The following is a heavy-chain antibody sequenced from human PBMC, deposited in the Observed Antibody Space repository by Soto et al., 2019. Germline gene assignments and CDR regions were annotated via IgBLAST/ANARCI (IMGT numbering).Heavy chain of an antibody. Sequence: GASVKVSCKASGYTFTSYGISWVLQAPGQGLEWMGWISAYNGNTNYAQKLQGRVTMTTDTSTSTAYMELRSLRSDDTAVYYCAREGAYGGGAGPFYYYYYGMDVWGQGTTVTVSS. CDR1: GYTFTSYG. D-gene: IGHD3-16*01. CDR3: AREGAYGGGAGPFYYYYYGMDV. CDR2: ISAYNGNT. V-gene: IGHV1-18*04. J-gene: IGHJ6*02.